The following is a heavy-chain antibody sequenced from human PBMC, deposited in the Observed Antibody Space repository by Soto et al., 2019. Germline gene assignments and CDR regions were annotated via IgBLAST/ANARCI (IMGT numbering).Heavy chain of an antibody. J-gene: IGHJ4*02. CDR1: GGSFNTSDW. D-gene: IGHD3-22*01. CDR2: VFHSGTT. V-gene: IGHV4-4*02. CDR3: ATAVTVSDSSGYISYFVN. Sequence: SETLSLTCAVSGGSFNTSDWWGWVRQPPGKGLEWIGEVFHSGTTNYNPSLQSRVTMSFDKTTDQFSLRLTSVTAADTAIYFFATAVTVSDSSGYISYFVNWGQGTLVTVSS.